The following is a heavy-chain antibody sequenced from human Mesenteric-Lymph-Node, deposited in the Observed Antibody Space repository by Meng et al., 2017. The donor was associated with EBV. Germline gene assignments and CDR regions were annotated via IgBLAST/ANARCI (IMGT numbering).Heavy chain of an antibody. CDR3: ARDHSGSYVDY. Sequence: QVQLVQSGAEAKKPGASGRVSCKTSGYTFMTYGVTWVRQAPGQGLEWMGWTSAHNGNPTYAQKFQGRVSMTTDTSTSTADMELRSLRSDDTAVYYCARDHSGSYVDYWGQGTLVTVSS. V-gene: IGHV1-18*01. CDR1: GYTFMTYG. CDR2: TSAHNGNP. D-gene: IGHD1-26*01. J-gene: IGHJ4*02.